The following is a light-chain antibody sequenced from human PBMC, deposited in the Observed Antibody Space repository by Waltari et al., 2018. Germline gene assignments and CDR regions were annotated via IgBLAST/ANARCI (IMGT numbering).Light chain of an antibody. V-gene: IGLV1-44*01. J-gene: IGLJ2*01. CDR2: IDN. CDR1: SSNIGGNT. CDR3: AAWDDSLSGVV. Sequence: QSVLTQPPSASGTPGPRVTISCSGRSSNIGGNTVAWYQQVPGAAPKLLIYIDNERPSGVPDRFSGSKSGTSASLAISGLQSEDEALYYCAAWDDSLSGVVFGGGTKLTVL.